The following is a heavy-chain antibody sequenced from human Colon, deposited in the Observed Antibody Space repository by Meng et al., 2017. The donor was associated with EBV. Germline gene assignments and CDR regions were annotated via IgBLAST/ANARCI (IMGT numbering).Heavy chain of an antibody. CDR1: GGSFRDYY. V-gene: IGHV4-34*01. CDR3: ARRGPSGNFSP. D-gene: IGHD3-10*01. CDR2: IDHRGNT. Sequence: QAQLQPGGAGLLKPSETLSRSCAVFGGSFRDYYWTWIRHPPGKGLEWIGEIDHRGNTKYNPSLKSRVTISLDTSKKQFSLKVSSVTAADSAVYYCARRGPSGNFSPWSQGALVTVSS. J-gene: IGHJ5*02.